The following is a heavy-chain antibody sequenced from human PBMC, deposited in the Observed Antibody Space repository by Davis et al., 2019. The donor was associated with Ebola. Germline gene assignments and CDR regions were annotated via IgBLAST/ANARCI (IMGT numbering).Heavy chain of an antibody. Sequence: MPSETLSLTCTVSGGSISSHYWSWIRQPPGKGLEWIGYIYYSGSTNYNPSLKSRVTILVDTSKNQFSLKLSSVTAADTAVYYCSRELGYCSGGSCRFDFDYWGQGILVTVSS. D-gene: IGHD2-15*01. J-gene: IGHJ4*02. CDR2: IYYSGST. CDR3: SRELGYCSGGSCRFDFDY. CDR1: GGSISSHY. V-gene: IGHV4-59*11.